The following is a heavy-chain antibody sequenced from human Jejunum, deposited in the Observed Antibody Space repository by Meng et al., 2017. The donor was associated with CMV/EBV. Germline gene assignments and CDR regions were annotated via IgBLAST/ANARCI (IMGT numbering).Heavy chain of an antibody. CDR1: GYNFLGYW. CDR2: IYTGNSDT. D-gene: IGHD2-8*01. J-gene: IGHJ4*02. Sequence: ASGYNFLGYWIGWVRQMPGKGLEWMGLIYTGNSDTRYSPSFQGQVTISADKSINTAYLQWSSLKASDSAMYYCARIVPTNGDYDYWGQGTLVTVSS. CDR3: ARIVPTNGDYDY. V-gene: IGHV5-51*01.